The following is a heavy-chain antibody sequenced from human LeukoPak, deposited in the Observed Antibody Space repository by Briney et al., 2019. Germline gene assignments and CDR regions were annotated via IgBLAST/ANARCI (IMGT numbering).Heavy chain of an antibody. J-gene: IGHJ6*02. D-gene: IGHD3-10*01. CDR2: TGVSGS. V-gene: IGHV3-23*01. CDR1: GFTFSSSA. CDR3: ARCYTYGTTWFGGLDV. Sequence: GGSLRLSCAASGFTFSSSAMTWVRQVLGKGLEWVSTTGVSGSYYADSVKGRFTISRDNSKNTLYLQMNSLRAGDTAVYYCARCYTYGTTWFGGLDVWGQGTTVTVSS.